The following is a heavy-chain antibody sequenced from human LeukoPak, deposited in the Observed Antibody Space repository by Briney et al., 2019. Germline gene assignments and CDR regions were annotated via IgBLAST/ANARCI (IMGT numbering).Heavy chain of an antibody. CDR2: ISAYNGNT. J-gene: IGHJ4*02. Sequence: AASVTVSCKASGGTFSSYAISWVRQAPGQGLEWMGWISAYNGNTNYAQKLQGRVTMTTDTSTSTAYMELRSLRSDDTAVYYCARDRVYFDYWGQGTLVTVSS. V-gene: IGHV1-18*01. CDR3: ARDRVYFDY. CDR1: GGTFSSYA. D-gene: IGHD3-10*01.